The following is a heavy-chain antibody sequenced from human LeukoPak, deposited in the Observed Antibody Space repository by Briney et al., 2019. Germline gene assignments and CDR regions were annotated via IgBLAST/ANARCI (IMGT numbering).Heavy chain of an antibody. J-gene: IGHJ4*02. D-gene: IGHD6-19*01. Sequence: SGGSLRLPCAASGFIFDDFAMHWVRQTPEKGLEWVSFIDGDGVNIYYADSVKGRFTISRDNSKNSLYLQMDSVRTEDTALYYCAKDILGTGWSPFDSWGQGTLVTVSS. CDR2: IDGDGVNI. CDR3: AKDILGTGWSPFDS. CDR1: GFIFDDFA. V-gene: IGHV3-43*02.